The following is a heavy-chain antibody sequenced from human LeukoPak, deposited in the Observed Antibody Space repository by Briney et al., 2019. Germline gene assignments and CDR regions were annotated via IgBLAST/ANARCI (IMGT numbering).Heavy chain of an antibody. V-gene: IGHV3-74*01. Sequence: RGSLRLSCAASGFTFSSYWMHWVRQAPGKGLVWVSRINTDGSSTSYADSVKGRFTISRDNARNTLYLQMNSLRAEDTAVYYCARHYDRYYYYMDVWGKGTTVTVSS. D-gene: IGHD3-9*01. CDR2: INTDGSST. J-gene: IGHJ6*03. CDR1: GFTFSSYW. CDR3: ARHYDRYYYYMDV.